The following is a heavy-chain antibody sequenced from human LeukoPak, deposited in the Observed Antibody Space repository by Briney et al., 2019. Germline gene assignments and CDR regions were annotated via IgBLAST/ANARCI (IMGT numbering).Heavy chain of an antibody. D-gene: IGHD3-16*01. V-gene: IGHV1-18*01. CDR1: GYTFTTSG. CDR3: ARDHEYVVDY. J-gene: IGHJ4*02. Sequence: EASVKVSCKASGYTFTTSGITWVRQAPGQGIEWMGWINTYNGDTQYAQNLQGRVTMTTDTSTSTAYMELSSMRSDDTAVYYCARDHEYVVDYWGQGTLVTVSS. CDR2: INTYNGDT.